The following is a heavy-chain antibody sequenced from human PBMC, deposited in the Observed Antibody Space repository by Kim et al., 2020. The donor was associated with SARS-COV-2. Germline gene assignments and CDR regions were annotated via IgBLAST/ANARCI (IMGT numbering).Heavy chain of an antibody. V-gene: IGHV4-59*01. CDR2: IYYSGST. J-gene: IGHJ6*03. CDR1: GGSISSYY. D-gene: IGHD2-2*01. Sequence: SETLSLTCTVSGGSISSYYWSWIRQPPGKGLEWIGYIYYSGSTNYNPSLKSRVTISVDTSKNQFSLKLSSVTAADTAVYYCARDGPPYCSSTSYYYYYYMDVWGKGTTVTVSS. CDR3: ARDGPPYCSSTSYYYYYYMDV.